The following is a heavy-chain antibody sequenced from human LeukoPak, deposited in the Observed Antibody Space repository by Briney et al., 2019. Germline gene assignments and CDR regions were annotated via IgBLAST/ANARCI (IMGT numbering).Heavy chain of an antibody. CDR2: IYYSGST. V-gene: IGHV4-59*11. Sequence: SETLSLTCTASGGSISSHYWSWIRQPPGKGLEWIGYIYYSGSTNYNPSLKSRVTISVDTSKNQFSLKLSSVTAADTAVYYCARGADSVVIPDEGYFDCWGQGTLVTVSS. D-gene: IGHD3-22*01. J-gene: IGHJ4*02. CDR3: ARGADSVVIPDEGYFDC. CDR1: GGSISSHY.